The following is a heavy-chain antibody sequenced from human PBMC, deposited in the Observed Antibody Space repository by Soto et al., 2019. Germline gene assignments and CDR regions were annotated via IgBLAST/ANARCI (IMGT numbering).Heavy chain of an antibody. CDR3: ARVPSPFDYYYAMDV. J-gene: IGHJ6*02. CDR1: GDSISGGNKS. V-gene: IGHV4-30-4*01. CDR2: IFSSGTT. Sequence: PSETLSLTCTVSGDSISGGNKSWSWIRQPPGKGLDWIGYIFSSGTTYYKQSLKSRLTMSLDAYQNQFSLSLKSLTDADKAVYFCARVPSPFDYYYAMDVWGQGTTVT. D-gene: IGHD3-16*01.